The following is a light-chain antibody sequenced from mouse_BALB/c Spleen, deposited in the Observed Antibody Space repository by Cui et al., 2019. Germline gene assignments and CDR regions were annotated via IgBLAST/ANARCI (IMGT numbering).Light chain of an antibody. V-gene: IGKV6-23*01. Sequence: DIVITQSHKFMSTSVGDRVSITCKASQDVGTAVAWYQQKPGQSPKLLIYWASTRHTGVPDRFTGSGSGTDFTLTISNVQSEDLADYFCQRYSSYPLTFGGGDQAGNKT. CDR3: QRYSSYPLT. J-gene: IGKJ2*01. CDR1: QDVGTA. CDR2: WAS.